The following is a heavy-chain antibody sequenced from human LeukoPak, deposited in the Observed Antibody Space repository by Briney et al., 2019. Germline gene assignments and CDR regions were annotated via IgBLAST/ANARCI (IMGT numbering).Heavy chain of an antibody. CDR1: GFTFSSYA. D-gene: IGHD5-18*01. CDR3: AKGNGYSYGRYYFDY. J-gene: IGHJ4*01. V-gene: IGHV3-23*01. Sequence: HPGGSLRLSCAASGFTFSSYAMGWVRQAPGKGLEWVSAITASGGNTYYADSVRGRFTISRDNSKNTLYLQVNSLRAEDTAVYYCAKGNGYSYGRYYFDYWGQEPWSPSPQ. CDR2: ITASGGNT.